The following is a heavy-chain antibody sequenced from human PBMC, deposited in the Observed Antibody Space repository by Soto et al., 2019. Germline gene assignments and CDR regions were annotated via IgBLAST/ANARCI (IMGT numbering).Heavy chain of an antibody. J-gene: IGHJ4*02. CDR3: ARITNVVAAIRLFDY. CDR2: ISSSSSYI. V-gene: IGHV3-21*01. Sequence: RLSCAASGFTFSSYSMNWVRQAPGKGLEWVSSISSSSSYIYYADSVKGRFTISRDNAKNSLYLQMNSLRAEDTAVYYCARITNVVAAIRLFDYWGQGTLVTVSS. D-gene: IGHD2-15*01. CDR1: GFTFSSYS.